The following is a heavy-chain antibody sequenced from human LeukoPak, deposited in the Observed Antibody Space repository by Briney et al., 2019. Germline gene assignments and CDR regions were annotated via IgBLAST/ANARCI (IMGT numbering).Heavy chain of an antibody. J-gene: IGHJ4*02. Sequence: GGSLRLSCSASGLSFSSYEMNWVRQAPGKGLEWGSHISSSGSLIYYSDSVKGRFTISRNNAKNSLYLQMNSLRAEDTAVYYCTRDRPSSGWNDYWGQGTLVTVSS. V-gene: IGHV3-48*03. D-gene: IGHD6-19*01. CDR2: ISSSGSLI. CDR3: TRDRPSSGWNDY. CDR1: GLSFSSYE.